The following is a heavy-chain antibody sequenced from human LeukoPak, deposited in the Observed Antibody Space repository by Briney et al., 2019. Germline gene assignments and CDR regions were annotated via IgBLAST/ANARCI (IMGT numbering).Heavy chain of an antibody. V-gene: IGHV1-69*13. CDR1: GGTFSSYA. CDR3: ARSRYYYYYMDV. CDR2: IIPIFGTA. J-gene: IGHJ6*03. Sequence: APVKVSCKASGGTFSSYAISWVRQAPGQGLEWMGGIIPIFGTANYAQKFQGRVTITADESTSTAYMELSSLRSEDTAVYYCARSRYYYYYMDVWGKGTTVTVSS.